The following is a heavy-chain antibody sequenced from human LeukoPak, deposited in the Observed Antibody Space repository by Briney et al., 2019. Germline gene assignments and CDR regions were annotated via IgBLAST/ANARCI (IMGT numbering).Heavy chain of an antibody. Sequence: GGSLRLSCAASGFTVSSNYMSWVRQAPGKGLEWVSVIYSGGSTYYADSVKGRFTISRDNSKNTLYLQMNSLRAEDTAVYYCARDLTYSSSWAYWGQGTLVTVSS. D-gene: IGHD6-13*01. CDR3: ARDLTYSSSWAY. CDR1: GFTVSSNY. CDR2: IYSGGST. J-gene: IGHJ4*02. V-gene: IGHV3-66*01.